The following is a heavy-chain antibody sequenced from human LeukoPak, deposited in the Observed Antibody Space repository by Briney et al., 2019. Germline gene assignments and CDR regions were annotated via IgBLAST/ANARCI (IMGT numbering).Heavy chain of an antibody. V-gene: IGHV3-11*01. D-gene: IGHD3-10*01. Sequence: GGSLRLSCAASGFTFSDFYMSWIRQAPGKGLEWISYIGTRSNPIYYASSVNGRFTSPKAYTKNSLHLQMNRLTEEAPALYFAAREARGSGREFDYWREGSLVSVSS. J-gene: IGHJ4*02. CDR2: IGTRSNPI. CDR3: AREARGSGREFDY. CDR1: GFTFSDFY.